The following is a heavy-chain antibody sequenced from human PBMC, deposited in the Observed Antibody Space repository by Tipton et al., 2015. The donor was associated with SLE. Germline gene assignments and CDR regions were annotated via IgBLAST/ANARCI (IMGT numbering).Heavy chain of an antibody. CDR2: IYYSGST. D-gene: IGHD6-25*01. CDR3: ARQRLVQGGDYFDD. J-gene: IGHJ4*02. Sequence: TLSLTCTVSGGSISSSSYYWGWIRRPPGKGLEWIGSIYYSGSTYYNPSLKSRVTISVDTSKNQFSLKLSSVTAADTAVYYCARQRLVQGGDYFDDWGQGSLVTVSA. CDR1: GGSISSSSYY. V-gene: IGHV4-39*07.